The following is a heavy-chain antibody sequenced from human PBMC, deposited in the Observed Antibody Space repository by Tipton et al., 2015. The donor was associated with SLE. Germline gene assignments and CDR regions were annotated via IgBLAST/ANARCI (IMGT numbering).Heavy chain of an antibody. D-gene: IGHD6-13*01. CDR1: GFTVSSNY. J-gene: IGHJ2*01. Sequence: QLVQSGGGLVQPGGSLRLSCAASGFTVSSNYMSWVRRAPGKGLEWVSVIYSGGSTYYADSVKGRFTISRHNSKNTLYLQMNSLRAEDTAVYYCAREGSAAGRYFDLWGRGTLVTVSS. CDR2: IYSGGST. CDR3: AREGSAAGRYFDL. V-gene: IGHV3-53*04.